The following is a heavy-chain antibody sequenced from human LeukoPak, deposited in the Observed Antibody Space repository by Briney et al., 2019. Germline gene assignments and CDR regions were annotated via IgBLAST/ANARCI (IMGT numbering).Heavy chain of an antibody. CDR3: ARRYYYDSSGYYSYYFDY. CDR2: IYYSGST. D-gene: IGHD3-22*01. J-gene: IGHJ4*02. CDR1: GFTFSSYSMN. Sequence: GSLRLSCAASGFTFSSYSMNWVRQPPGKGLEWIGSIYYSGSTYYNPSLKSRVTISVDTSKNQFSLKLSSVTAADTAVYYCARRYYYDSSGYYSYYFDYWGQGTLVTVSS. V-gene: IGHV4-39*01.